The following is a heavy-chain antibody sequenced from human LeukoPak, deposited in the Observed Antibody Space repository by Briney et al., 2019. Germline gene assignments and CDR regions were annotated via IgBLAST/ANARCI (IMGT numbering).Heavy chain of an antibody. Sequence: SETLSLTCTVSDGSISSGGYYWNWIRQHPGKGLEWIGYISYSGSTYYNSSLKSRVTISVDPSKNQFSLNLSSVTAADTAVYYCAALIAVSGTVDYWGQGTLVTVSS. CDR1: DGSISSGGYY. CDR3: AALIAVSGTVDY. D-gene: IGHD6-19*01. J-gene: IGHJ4*02. V-gene: IGHV4-31*03. CDR2: ISYSGST.